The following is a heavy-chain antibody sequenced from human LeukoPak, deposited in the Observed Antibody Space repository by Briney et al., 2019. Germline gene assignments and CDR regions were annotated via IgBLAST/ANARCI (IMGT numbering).Heavy chain of an antibody. CDR3: AREEVLAAMLDY. CDR2: IYTSGST. J-gene: IGHJ4*02. D-gene: IGHD2-2*01. V-gene: IGHV4-61*02. Sequence: PSETLSLTCTVSGGSISSGSYYWSWIRQPAGKGLEWIGRIYTSGSTNYNPSLKSRVTISVDTSKNQFSLKLSSVTAADTAVYYCAREEVLAAMLDYWGQGTLVTVSS. CDR1: GGSISSGSYY.